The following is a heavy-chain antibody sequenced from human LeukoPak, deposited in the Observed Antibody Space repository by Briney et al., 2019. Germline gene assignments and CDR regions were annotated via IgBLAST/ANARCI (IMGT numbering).Heavy chain of an antibody. Sequence: ASVKVSCKASGYTFTSYYMHWVRQAPGQGLEWMGWISAYNGNTNYAQKLQGRVTMTTDTSTSTAYMELRSLRSDDTAVYYCARDPHYDILTGLYYYYYGMDVWGQGTTVTVSS. V-gene: IGHV1-18*04. CDR1: GYTFTSYY. CDR2: ISAYNGNT. D-gene: IGHD3-9*01. J-gene: IGHJ6*02. CDR3: ARDPHYDILTGLYYYYYGMDV.